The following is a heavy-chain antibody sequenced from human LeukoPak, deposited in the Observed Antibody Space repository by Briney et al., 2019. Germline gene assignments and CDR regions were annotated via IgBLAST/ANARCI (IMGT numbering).Heavy chain of an antibody. CDR3: ARDRRDYGDYIGLFAY. CDR1: GFTFSSYS. V-gene: IGHV3-21*01. J-gene: IGHJ4*02. Sequence: GGSLRLSCAASGFTFSSYSMSWVRQAPGKGLEWVSSISSSSYIYYADSVMGRFTISRDNAKNSLYLQMNSLRAEDTAVYYCARDRRDYGDYIGLFAYWGQGTLVTVSS. D-gene: IGHD4-17*01. CDR2: ISSSSYI.